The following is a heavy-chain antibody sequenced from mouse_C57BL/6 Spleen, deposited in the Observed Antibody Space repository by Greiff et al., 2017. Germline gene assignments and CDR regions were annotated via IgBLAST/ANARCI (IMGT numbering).Heavy chain of an antibody. Sequence: EVKLVESGGGLVKPGGSLKLSCAASGFTFSSYAMSWVRQTPEKRLEWVATISDGGSYTYYPDNVKGRFTISRDNAKNNLYLQMSHLKSEDTAMYYCARDRGKLNYAMDYWGQGTSVTVSS. J-gene: IGHJ4*01. CDR1: GFTFSSYA. D-gene: IGHD3-3*01. V-gene: IGHV5-4*01. CDR3: ARDRGKLNYAMDY. CDR2: ISDGGSYT.